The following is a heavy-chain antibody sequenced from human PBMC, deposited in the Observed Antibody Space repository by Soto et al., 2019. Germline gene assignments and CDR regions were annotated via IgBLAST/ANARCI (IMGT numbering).Heavy chain of an antibody. CDR1: GFTFSTYA. J-gene: IGHJ4*02. CDR3: AKTPSPHAAAGRGGGGYFDY. CDR2: ISGSGGST. V-gene: IGHV3-23*01. Sequence: EVQLLESGGGLVQPGGSLRLSCAASGFTFSTYAMTWVRQAPGKRLEWVSIISGSGGSTYYADSVKGRFIISRDNSKNTRDLQMNSLRAEDTAVYYCAKTPSPHAAAGRGGGGYFDYWGQGTLVTVSS. D-gene: IGHD6-13*01.